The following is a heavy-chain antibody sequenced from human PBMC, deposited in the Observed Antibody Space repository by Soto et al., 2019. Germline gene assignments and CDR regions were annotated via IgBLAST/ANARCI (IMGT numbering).Heavy chain of an antibody. J-gene: IGHJ4*02. CDR1: GGTFSSYA. D-gene: IGHD6-19*01. CDR2: IIPIFGTA. V-gene: IGHV1-69*01. CDR3: ARARSSGRSGYYAGRGIDY. Sequence: QVQLVQSGAEVKKPGSSVKVSCKASGGTFSSYAISWVRQAPGQGLEWMGGIIPIFGTANYAQKFQGRVTITADESTSTAYMELSSLRSEDTAVYYCARARSSGRSGYYAGRGIDYWGQGTLVTVS.